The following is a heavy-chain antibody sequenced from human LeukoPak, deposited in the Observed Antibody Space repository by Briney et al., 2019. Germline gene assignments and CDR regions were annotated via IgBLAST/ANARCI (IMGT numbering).Heavy chain of an antibody. D-gene: IGHD2-2*02. J-gene: IGHJ4*02. V-gene: IGHV4-61*02. CDR1: GGSISSGSYY. Sequence: SQTLSLTCTVSGGSISSGSYYWSWIRQPAGKGLEWIGRIYTSGSTNYNPSLKSRVTISVDTSKNQFSLKLSSVTAADTAVYYCARLVVVPAAIDYWGQGTLVTVSS. CDR3: ARLVVVPAAIDY. CDR2: IYTSGST.